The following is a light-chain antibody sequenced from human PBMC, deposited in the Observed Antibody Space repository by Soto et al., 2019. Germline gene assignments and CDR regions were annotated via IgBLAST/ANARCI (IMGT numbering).Light chain of an antibody. CDR3: QQYGSAHT. Sequence: EIVLTQSLGTLSLSPGERATLSCRASQSVSSSYLAWYQQKPGQAPRLLLYGASSRATGIPDRFSGSGSGTDVTLTISSVEPDDVAGYYCQQYGSAHTFGQGTKVEIK. V-gene: IGKV3-20*01. CDR2: GAS. J-gene: IGKJ1*01. CDR1: QSVSSSY.